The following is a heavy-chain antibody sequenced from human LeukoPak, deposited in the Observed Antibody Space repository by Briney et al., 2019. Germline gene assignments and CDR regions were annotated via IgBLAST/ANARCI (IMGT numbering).Heavy chain of an antibody. Sequence: HPGRSLRLSCAVYRITFAEYAMHWVRQAPGTGLEWVSGISWNSGSIGHADSVKGRFTISRDNAKNSLYLQMNSLRAEDTALYYCAKSRIVGATTDAFDIWGQGTMVTVSS. CDR2: ISWNSGSI. V-gene: IGHV3-9*01. D-gene: IGHD1-26*01. CDR3: AKSRIVGATTDAFDI. CDR1: RITFAEYA. J-gene: IGHJ3*02.